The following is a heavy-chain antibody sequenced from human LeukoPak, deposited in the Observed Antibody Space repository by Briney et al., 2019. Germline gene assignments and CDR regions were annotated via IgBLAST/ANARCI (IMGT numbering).Heavy chain of an antibody. CDR1: GYTFTGYY. V-gene: IGHV1-2*02. CDR3: AKARQWVLVFDY. CDR2: INPNSGGT. J-gene: IGHJ4*02. Sequence: GASVKVSCKASGYTFTGYYMHWMRQAPGQGLEWMGWINPNSGGTKYAQKFQGRVTMTRDTSTSTVYMELSSLRAEDTAVYYCAKARQWVLVFDYWGQGTLVTVSS. D-gene: IGHD6-19*01.